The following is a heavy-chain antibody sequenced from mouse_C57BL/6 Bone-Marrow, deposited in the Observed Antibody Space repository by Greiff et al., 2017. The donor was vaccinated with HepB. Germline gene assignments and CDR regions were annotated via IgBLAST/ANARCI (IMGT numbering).Heavy chain of an antibody. D-gene: IGHD4-1*01. CDR1: GYTFTSYG. CDR2: IYPRSGNT. J-gene: IGHJ3*01. Sequence: QVQLQQSGAELARPGASVKLSCKASGYTFTSYGISWVKQRTGQGLEWIGEIYPRSGNTYYNEKFKGKATLTADKSSSPAYMELRSLTSEDSAVYFCARLGRVVAYWGQGTLVTVSA. CDR3: ARLGRVVAY. V-gene: IGHV1-81*01.